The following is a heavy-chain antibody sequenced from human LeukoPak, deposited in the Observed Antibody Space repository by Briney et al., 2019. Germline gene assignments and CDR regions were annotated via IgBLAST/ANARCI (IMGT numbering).Heavy chain of an antibody. Sequence: GGSLRLSCAASGFTFISYWSSWVRQAPGKGREGVANIKQDGSEKDCLGSVKGRFNISSDNAKNSLYLQMNSLRAEDAAVYYCAREGATGYYDYVWGSLHNWFDPWGQGTLVTVSS. V-gene: IGHV3-7*01. CDR1: GFTFISYW. D-gene: IGHD3-16*01. CDR3: AREGATGYYDYVWGSLHNWFDP. CDR2: IKQDGSEK. J-gene: IGHJ5*02.